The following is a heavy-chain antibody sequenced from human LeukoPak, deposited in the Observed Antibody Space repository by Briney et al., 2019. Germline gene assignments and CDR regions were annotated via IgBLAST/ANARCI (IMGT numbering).Heavy chain of an antibody. V-gene: IGHV3-23*01. CDR1: GFTFSSYA. D-gene: IGHD2-21*02. CDR2: VSGSGGST. CDR3: AKDAAYCGGDCYWGWFDP. J-gene: IGHJ5*02. Sequence: GGSLRLSCAASGFTFSSYAMSWVRQAPGKGLEWVSGVSGSGGSTYYADSVKGRFTISRDNSKNTLYLQMSSLRAEDTAVYYCAKDAAYCGGDCYWGWFDPWGQGTLVTVSS.